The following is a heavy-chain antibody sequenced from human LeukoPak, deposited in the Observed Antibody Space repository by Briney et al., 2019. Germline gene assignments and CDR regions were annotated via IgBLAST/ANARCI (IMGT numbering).Heavy chain of an antibody. D-gene: IGHD2-15*01. V-gene: IGHV3-30*02. CDR3: ASNIVVVVAANDAFDI. CDR1: GFTFSSYG. CDR2: IRYDGSNK. Sequence: GGALRLSCAASGFTFSSYGMHWVRQAPGKGLEWVAFIRYDGSNKYYADSVKGRLTISRDNSKNTLYLQMNSLRAEDTAVYYCASNIVVVVAANDAFDIWGQGTMVTVSS. J-gene: IGHJ3*02.